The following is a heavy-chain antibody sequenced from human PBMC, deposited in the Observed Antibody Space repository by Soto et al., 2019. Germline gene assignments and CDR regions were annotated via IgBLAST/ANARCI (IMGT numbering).Heavy chain of an antibody. CDR3: ARGRRYCTNGVCYREQLVLGY. D-gene: IGHD2-8*01. CDR1: GYTFTSYY. V-gene: IGHV1-46*03. Sequence: ASVKVSCKASGYTFTSYYMHWVRQAPGQGLEWMGIINPSGGSTSYAQKFQGRVTMTRDTSTSTVYMELSSLRSEDTAVYYCARGRRYCTNGVCYREQLVLGYWRQGTLVTVSS. CDR2: INPSGGST. J-gene: IGHJ4*02.